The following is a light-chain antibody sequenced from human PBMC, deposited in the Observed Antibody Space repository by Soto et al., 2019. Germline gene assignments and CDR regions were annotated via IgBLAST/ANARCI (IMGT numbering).Light chain of an antibody. CDR1: QSVRSSH. CDR3: QQYSSSPLT. V-gene: IGKV3-20*01. Sequence: IVLTLSPGTLCLSQGERATLSCRTSQSVRSSHLAWYQQKPGQAPRLLIYGASSRATGIPDRFSGSGSGTDFTLTISRLEPEDFAVYHCQQYSSSPLTFGGGTKVDIK. CDR2: GAS. J-gene: IGKJ4*01.